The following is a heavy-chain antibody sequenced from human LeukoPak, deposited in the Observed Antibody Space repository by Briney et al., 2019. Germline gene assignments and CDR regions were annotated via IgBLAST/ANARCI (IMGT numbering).Heavy chain of an antibody. Sequence: SGGSLRLSCAASGFNFSSYGMHWVRQAPGKGLAWVAFIRYDGSNKYYADSVKGRFTISRDNSKNTLYLQMNSLRAEDTAVYYCANPEEIYDILTGHIRALDVWGKGTTVTVSS. D-gene: IGHD3-9*01. CDR2: IRYDGSNK. J-gene: IGHJ6*04. CDR1: GFNFSSYG. V-gene: IGHV3-30*02. CDR3: ANPEEIYDILTGHIRALDV.